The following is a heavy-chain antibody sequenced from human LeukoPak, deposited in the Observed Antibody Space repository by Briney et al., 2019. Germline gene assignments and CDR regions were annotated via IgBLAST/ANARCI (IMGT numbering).Heavy chain of an antibody. D-gene: IGHD3-22*01. CDR3: ARGAFHSSGYYPLDY. Sequence: PGGSLRLSCAASGFTFSDYYMSWIRQAPGKGLEWVSYISSSGSTIYYADSVKGRFTISRDNAKNTLYLQMNSLRAEDTAVYYCARGAFHSSGYYPLDYWGQGTLVTVSS. CDR2: ISSSGSTI. CDR1: GFTFSDYY. J-gene: IGHJ4*02. V-gene: IGHV3-11*04.